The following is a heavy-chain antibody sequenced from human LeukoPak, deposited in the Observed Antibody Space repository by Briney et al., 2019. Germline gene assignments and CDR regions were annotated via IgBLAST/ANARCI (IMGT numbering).Heavy chain of an antibody. V-gene: IGHV4-4*07. CDR2: IYISGST. CDR3: ARESPTYSSGWYKDF. D-gene: IGHD6-19*01. J-gene: IGHJ4*02. Sequence: KPSETLSLTCTVSGVSISYYYWSWLRQPAGGGLEWIGRIYISGSTNYNPSLKSRVTISIDKSNNQFFLKLNSVTAADTAVYYCARESPTYSSGWYKDFWGQGTLVTVSS. CDR1: GVSISYYY.